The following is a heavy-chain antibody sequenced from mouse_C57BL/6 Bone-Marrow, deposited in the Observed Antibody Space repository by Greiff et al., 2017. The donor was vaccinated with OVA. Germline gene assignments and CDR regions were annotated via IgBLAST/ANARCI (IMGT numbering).Heavy chain of an antibody. CDR2: INPNYGTT. D-gene: IGHD1-1*01. J-gene: IGHJ1*03. V-gene: IGHV1-39*01. Sequence: VQLQESGPELVKPGASVKISCKASGYSFTDYNMNWVKQSNGKSLEWIGVINPNYGTTSYNQKFKGKATLTVDQSSSTAYMQLNSLTSEDSAVYYCASPYGSSRYWYFDVWGTGTTVTVSS. CDR3: ASPYGSSRYWYFDV. CDR1: GYSFTDYN.